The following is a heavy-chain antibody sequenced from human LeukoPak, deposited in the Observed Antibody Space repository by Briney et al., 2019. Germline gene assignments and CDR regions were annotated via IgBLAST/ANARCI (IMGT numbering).Heavy chain of an antibody. J-gene: IGHJ3*02. D-gene: IGHD6-19*01. CDR2: IYYSGST. Sequence: PSETLSLTCTVSGGSISSHYWSWLRQSPGKGLECIGYIYYSGSTNYNPSLKSRVTISVDTSKSQFSLKLNSVTAADTAVYYCARTLYFNTGWYEDAFDIWGQGTMVTVSS. CDR3: ARTLYFNTGWYEDAFDI. CDR1: GGSISSHY. V-gene: IGHV4-59*11.